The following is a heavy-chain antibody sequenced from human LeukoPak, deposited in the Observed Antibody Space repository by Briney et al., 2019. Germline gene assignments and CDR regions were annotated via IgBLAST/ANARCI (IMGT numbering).Heavy chain of an antibody. CDR3: ARGPGIAAAGTPAEDY. CDR2: IYSGGST. Sequence: PGGSLRLSCAASGFTVSSNYMSWVRQAPGKGLEWVSVIYSGGSTYYADSVKGRFTISRHNSKNTLYLQMNSLRAEDTAVYYCARGPGIAAAGTPAEDYWGQGTLVTVSS. CDR1: GFTVSSNY. J-gene: IGHJ4*02. D-gene: IGHD6-13*01. V-gene: IGHV3-53*04.